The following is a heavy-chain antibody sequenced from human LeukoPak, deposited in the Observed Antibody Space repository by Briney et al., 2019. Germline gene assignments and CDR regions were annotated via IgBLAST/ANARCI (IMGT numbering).Heavy chain of an antibody. CDR3: ARDRHFDY. J-gene: IGHJ4*02. V-gene: IGHV3-74*01. CDR2: INSDGSDT. CDR1: GFTFSRYW. Sequence: GSLRLSCAASGFTFSRYWMHWVRQAPGKGPVWVSRINSDGSDTSYADSVKGRFTVSRDNAKNTLYLQMNSLRAEDTAVYYCARDRHFDYWGQGTLVTVSS.